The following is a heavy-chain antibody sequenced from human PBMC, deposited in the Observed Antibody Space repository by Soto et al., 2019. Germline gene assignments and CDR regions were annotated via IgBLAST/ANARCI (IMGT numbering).Heavy chain of an antibody. CDR3: ARISDRGGSYPQRVFKPRREYYFDY. CDR2: IFSNDEK. J-gene: IGHJ4*02. CDR1: GFSLSNARMG. V-gene: IGHV2-26*01. D-gene: IGHD1-26*01. Sequence: QVTLKESGPVLVKPTETLTLTCTVSGFSLSNARMGVSWIRQPPGKALEWLAHIFSNDEKSYSTSLKSRLTIPQDTSKSQVVLTMTNMDPVDTATYYCARISDRGGSYPQRVFKPRREYYFDYWGQGTLVTVSS.